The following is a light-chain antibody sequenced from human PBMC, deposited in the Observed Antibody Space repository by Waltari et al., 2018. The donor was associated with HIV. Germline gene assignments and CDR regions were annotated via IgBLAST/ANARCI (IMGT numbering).Light chain of an antibody. CDR3: QQYKTRVT. CDR1: QIFTYW. J-gene: IGKJ5*01. V-gene: IGKV1-5*03. CDR2: RAS. Sequence: DIHMTQSPSTLSASVGDRVTITCRANQIFTYWLAWYQQKPGQAPRLLIHRASSLQTGVPSRFIGSGSGTEFTLTISSLQPDDFATYYCQQYKTRVTFGQGTRLDIK.